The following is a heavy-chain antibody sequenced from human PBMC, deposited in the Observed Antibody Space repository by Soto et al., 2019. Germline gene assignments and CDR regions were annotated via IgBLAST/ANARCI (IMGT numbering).Heavy chain of an antibody. V-gene: IGHV1-69*02. CDR3: ASDKLGYCSSTSCPSLDGYMDV. J-gene: IGHJ6*03. CDR2: IIPILGIA. CDR1: GGTFSSYT. D-gene: IGHD2-2*01. Sequence: GASVKVSCKASGGTFSSYTISWVRQAPGQGLEWMGRIIPILGIANYAQKFQGRVTITADKSTSTAYMELSSLRSEDTAVYYCASDKLGYCSSTSCPSLDGYMDVWGKGTTVTVSS.